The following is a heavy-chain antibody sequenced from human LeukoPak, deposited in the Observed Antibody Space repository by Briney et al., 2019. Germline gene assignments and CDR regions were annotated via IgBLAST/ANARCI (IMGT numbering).Heavy chain of an antibody. J-gene: IGHJ1*01. CDR1: GFTFGTYA. D-gene: IGHD2-2*01. CDR2: IWYDGSNQ. Sequence: GGSLRLSCVASGFTFGTYAMHWVRQAPGKGLEWVAVIWYDGSNQYYADSVKGRFTMSRDNAKNSLYLQMNSLSAEDTAVYYCANEGDGQLLTYFQHWGQGTLVTVSS. CDR3: ANEGDGQLLTYFQH. V-gene: IGHV3-33*03.